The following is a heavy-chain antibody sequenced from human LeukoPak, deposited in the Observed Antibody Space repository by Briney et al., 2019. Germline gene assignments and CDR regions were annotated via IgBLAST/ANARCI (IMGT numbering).Heavy chain of an antibody. J-gene: IGHJ4*02. V-gene: IGHV3-74*01. D-gene: IGHD3-22*01. CDR1: GFTFSSYW. CDR3: ASQYYYDSSGYYREHDY. Sequence: GGSLRLSCAASGFTFSSYWMHWVRQAPGKGLVWVSRINSDGSSTIYADSVKGGFTISRDNAKNTLYLQMNSLRAEDTAVYYCASQYYYDSSGYYREHDYWGQGTLVTVSS. CDR2: INSDGSST.